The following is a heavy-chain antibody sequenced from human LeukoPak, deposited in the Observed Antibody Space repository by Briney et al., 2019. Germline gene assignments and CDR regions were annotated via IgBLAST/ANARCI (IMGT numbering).Heavy chain of an antibody. CDR3: ARWTQTGYCSGGSCYSNYYYGMDV. J-gene: IGHJ6*02. CDR2: INHSGST. Sequence: SETLSLTCAVYGGSFSGYYWSWIRQPPGKGLEWIGEINHSGSTNYNPSLKSRVTISVDTSKNQFSLKLSSVTAADTAVYYCARWTQTGYCSGGSCYSNYYYGMDVWGQGTTVTVSS. CDR1: GGSFSGYY. D-gene: IGHD2-15*01. V-gene: IGHV4-34*01.